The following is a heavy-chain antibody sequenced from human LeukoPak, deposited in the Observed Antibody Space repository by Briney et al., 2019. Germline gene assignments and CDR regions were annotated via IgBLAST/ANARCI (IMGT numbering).Heavy chain of an antibody. J-gene: IGHJ6*03. CDR3: ARDQITIFGTRYYMDV. CDR2: INPNSGGT. Sequence: ASVKVSYKASGYTFTGYYMHWVRQAPGQGLEWMGWINPNSGGTNYAQKFQGRVTMTRDTSISTAYMELSRLRSDDTAVYYCARDQITIFGTRYYMDVWGKGTTVTVSS. D-gene: IGHD3-3*01. CDR1: GYTFTGYY. V-gene: IGHV1-2*02.